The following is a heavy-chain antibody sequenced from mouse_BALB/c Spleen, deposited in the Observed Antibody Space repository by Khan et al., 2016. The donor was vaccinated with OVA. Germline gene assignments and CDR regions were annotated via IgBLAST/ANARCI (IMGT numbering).Heavy chain of an antibody. V-gene: IGHV3-2*02. CDR2: IGYSGST. CDR1: GYSITSDYA. CDR3: ARLGPGFAY. Sequence: EVKLLESGPGLVKPSQSLSLTCTVTGYSITSDYAWNWIRQFPGNKLEWMGYIGYSGSTSYNPSLKSRISITRDTSKNQFFLQLNSVTTEDTATYYCARLGPGFAYWGQGTLVTVSA. D-gene: IGHD4-1*01. J-gene: IGHJ3*01.